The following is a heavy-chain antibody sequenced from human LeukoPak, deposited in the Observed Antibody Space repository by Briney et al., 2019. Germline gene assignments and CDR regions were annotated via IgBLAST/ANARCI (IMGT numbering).Heavy chain of an antibody. Sequence: GGSLRLSCAASGFTFSSSAMSWVRQAPGKGLEWVSIIQSGGGTTYYADSVKGRFTISRDNSKNTLFLQMNSLRAEDTAVYYCARGGALDIWGQGTMVTVSS. V-gene: IGHV3-23*03. J-gene: IGHJ3*02. D-gene: IGHD6-25*01. CDR1: GFTFSSSA. CDR3: ARGGALDI. CDR2: IQSGGGTT.